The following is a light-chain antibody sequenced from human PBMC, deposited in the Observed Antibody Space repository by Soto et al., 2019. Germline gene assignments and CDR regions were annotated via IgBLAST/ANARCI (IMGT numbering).Light chain of an antibody. CDR1: QSVTSNY. CDR2: GIS. CDR3: QQYAGSPRT. J-gene: IGKJ1*01. Sequence: EIVMTQSPATLSVSPWERATLSCRASQSVTSNYLAWYQQKPGQAPRLPIYGISTRATGVPDRFTGSGSGTDFTLTINRVEPEDFAVYFCQQYAGSPRTFGQGTKVDIK. V-gene: IGKV3-20*01.